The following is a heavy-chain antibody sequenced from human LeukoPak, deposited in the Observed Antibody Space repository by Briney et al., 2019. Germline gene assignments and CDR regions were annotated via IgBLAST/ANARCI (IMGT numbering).Heavy chain of an antibody. V-gene: IGHV5-51*01. J-gene: IGHJ4*02. CDR2: IYPGDSDT. Sequence: GESLQISCKGSGYSFSNYWIGWVRQMPGKGLEWVGIIYPGDSDTRYSLSFQGQVTISADKSISTAYLQWSSLKASDTAMYYCARQGGLTAAMDFWGQGTLVTVSS. D-gene: IGHD2-2*01. CDR1: GYSFSNYW. CDR3: ARQGGLTAAMDF.